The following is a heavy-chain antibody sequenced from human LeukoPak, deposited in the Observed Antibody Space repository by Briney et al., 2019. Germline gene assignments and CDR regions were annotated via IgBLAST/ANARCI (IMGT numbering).Heavy chain of an antibody. CDR2: IYSGGST. J-gene: IGHJ4*02. CDR3: ARVHFYSYGIDY. V-gene: IGHV3-53*01. CDR1: GFTVSSNY. Sequence: PGGFLRPSCAASGFTVSSNYMSLGRQAPGKGLEWGSVIYSGGSTCYADSVKGRFTISRDNSKNTLYLQTNSLSAEDTAVYYCARVHFYSYGIDYWGQGTLVTVSS. D-gene: IGHD5-18*01.